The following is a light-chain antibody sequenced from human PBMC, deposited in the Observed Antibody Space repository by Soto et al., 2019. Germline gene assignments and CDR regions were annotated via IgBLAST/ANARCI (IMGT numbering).Light chain of an antibody. Sequence: IVMTQSPDSLAESLGERATINCKSSQSVLYSSNNKNYLAWYQQKPGQAPKLLIYWASTRESGVPDRFSRIGSGTDLTLTISSLQAEDVAIYYCQQYYSTPQTFGQGIKVEIK. CDR1: QSVLYSSNNKNY. CDR2: WAS. V-gene: IGKV4-1*01. CDR3: QQYYSTPQT. J-gene: IGKJ1*01.